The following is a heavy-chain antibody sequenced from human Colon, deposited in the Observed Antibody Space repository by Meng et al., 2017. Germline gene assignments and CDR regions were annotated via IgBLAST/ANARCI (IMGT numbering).Heavy chain of an antibody. CDR3: ARVVKRDYGDYVWYFDL. J-gene: IGHJ2*01. V-gene: IGHV4-59*01. Sequence: SETLSLTCSVSRDSIRNYYWSWIRQPPGKGLEWIGYIFYNGITNYNPSLKSRLTISVDTSKSQFSLKLTSVTAADTAVYYCARVVKRDYGDYVWYFDLWGRGTPVTVSS. CDR1: RDSIRNYY. D-gene: IGHD4-17*01. CDR2: IFYNGIT.